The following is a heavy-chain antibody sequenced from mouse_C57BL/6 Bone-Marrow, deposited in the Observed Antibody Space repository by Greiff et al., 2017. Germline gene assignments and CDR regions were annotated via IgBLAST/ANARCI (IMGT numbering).Heavy chain of an antibody. CDR3: ARGAYYYGSPYYFDY. CDR2: IHPNSGST. CDR1: GYTFTSYW. Sequence: QVQLQQPGAELVKPGASVKLSCKASGYTFTSYWTHWVKQRPGQGLEWIGMIHPNSGSTNYNEKFKSKATLTVDKSSSTAYMQLSSLTSEDSAVYYCARGAYYYGSPYYFDYWGQGTTLTVSS. D-gene: IGHD1-1*01. V-gene: IGHV1-64*01. J-gene: IGHJ2*01.